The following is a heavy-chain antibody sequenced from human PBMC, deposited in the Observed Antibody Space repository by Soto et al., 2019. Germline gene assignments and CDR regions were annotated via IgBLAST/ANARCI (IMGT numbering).Heavy chain of an antibody. V-gene: IGHV3-49*05. Sequence: KPGGSLRLSCTGSGFTFADSALSWFRQAPGKGLEWVGFIRSTAYGGATQYAASVKGRFTISRDDSNNIAYLQMNSLKTEDTAVYYCTSEDFYYYGTDVWGQGTTVTVSS. CDR3: TSEDFYYYGTDV. J-gene: IGHJ6*02. D-gene: IGHD3-3*01. CDR2: IRSTAYGGAT. CDR1: GFTFADSA.